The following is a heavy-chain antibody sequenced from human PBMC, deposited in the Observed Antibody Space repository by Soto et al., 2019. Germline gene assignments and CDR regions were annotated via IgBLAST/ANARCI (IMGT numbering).Heavy chain of an antibody. CDR3: ARGVTTVTTFDY. CDR1: GGSISSGGYS. Sequence: QLQLQESGSGLVKPSQTLSLTCAVSGGSISSGGYSCNWIRQPPGKGLEWIGYIYHSGSTYYNPSLECRVTISVDRTKNQFSLKLSSVTAADTAVYYCARGVTTVTTFDYWGQGTLVTVSS. CDR2: IYHSGST. D-gene: IGHD4-17*01. V-gene: IGHV4-30-2*01. J-gene: IGHJ4*02.